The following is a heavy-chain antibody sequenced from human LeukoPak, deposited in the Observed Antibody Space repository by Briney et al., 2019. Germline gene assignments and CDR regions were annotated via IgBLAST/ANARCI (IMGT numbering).Heavy chain of an antibody. CDR3: ARSRTYGDYGRGLDY. V-gene: IGHV3-74*01. Sequence: RGSLRLSCAASGFTLSSYWMNWLRQAPGKGLVWVSRIYSDGSTTSYADSVKGRFTISRDNAKNTLYLQMNSLRAEDTAVYYCARSRTYGDYGRGLDYWGQGTLVTVSS. J-gene: IGHJ4*02. CDR2: IYSDGSTT. D-gene: IGHD4-17*01. CDR1: GFTLSSYW.